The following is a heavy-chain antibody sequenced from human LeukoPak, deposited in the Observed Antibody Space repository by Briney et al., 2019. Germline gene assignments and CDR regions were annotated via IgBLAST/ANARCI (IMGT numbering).Heavy chain of an antibody. CDR2: INHSGST. CDR1: GGSFSGYY. Sequence: SETLSLTCAVYGGSFSGYYWSWIRQPPGKGLEWIGEINHSGSTNYNPSLKSRVTISVDTSKNQFSLKLSSVTAADTAVYYCARLLVPLRNRYCSSTSCPYYFDYWGQGTLVTVSS. D-gene: IGHD2-2*01. J-gene: IGHJ4*02. CDR3: ARLLVPLRNRYCSSTSCPYYFDY. V-gene: IGHV4-34*01.